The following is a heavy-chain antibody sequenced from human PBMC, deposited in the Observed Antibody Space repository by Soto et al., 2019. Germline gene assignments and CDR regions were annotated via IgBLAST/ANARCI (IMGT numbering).Heavy chain of an antibody. Sequence: ASVKVSCKASGYTFTGYYMHWVRQAPGQGLEWMGWINPNSGGTNYAQKFQGWVTMTRDTSISTAYMELSRLRSDDTAVYYCATHSSRRAYYYGMDVWGQGTTVTVSS. J-gene: IGHJ6*02. D-gene: IGHD6-13*01. CDR2: INPNSGGT. CDR3: ATHSSRRAYYYGMDV. V-gene: IGHV1-2*04. CDR1: GYTFTGYY.